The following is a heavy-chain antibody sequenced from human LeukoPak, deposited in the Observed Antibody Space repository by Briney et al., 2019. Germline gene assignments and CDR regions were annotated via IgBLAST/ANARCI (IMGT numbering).Heavy chain of an antibody. CDR3: ARGVNWWYFDL. D-gene: IGHD1-1*01. V-gene: IGHV3-74*01. CDR1: GFKFSSYW. CDR2: INTNGDSA. Sequence: GGSLRLSCAVSGFKFSSYWMNWVRQVPGKGLVWVAHINTNGDSANYADSVKGRFTISRDNAKNSLYLQMNSLRAEDTAVYYCARGVNWWYFDLWGRGTLVVVSS. J-gene: IGHJ2*01.